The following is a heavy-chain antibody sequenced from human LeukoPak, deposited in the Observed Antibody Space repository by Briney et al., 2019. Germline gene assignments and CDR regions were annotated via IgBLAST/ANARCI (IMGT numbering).Heavy chain of an antibody. J-gene: IGHJ4*02. CDR1: GYTFTSYG. D-gene: IGHD1-26*01. CDR3: ARGFEWELPPGYYFDY. CDR2: ISAYNGNT. V-gene: IGHV1-18*01. Sequence: ASVKVSCKASGYTFTSYGISWVRQAPGQGLEWMGWISAYNGNTNYAQKLQGRATMTTDTSTSTAYMELRSLRSDDTAVYYCARGFEWELPPGYYFDYWGQGTLVTVSS.